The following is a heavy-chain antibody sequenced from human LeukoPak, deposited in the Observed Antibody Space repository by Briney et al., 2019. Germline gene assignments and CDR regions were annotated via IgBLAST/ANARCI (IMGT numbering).Heavy chain of an antibody. CDR2: IYYGEST. D-gene: IGHD2-2*01. V-gene: IGHV4-59*12. J-gene: IGHJ5*02. CDR1: GGSISSYY. Sequence: SETPSLTCTVSGGSISSYYWSWIRHHPRRGLVWMGYIYYGESTNYNPSLKSRVTISVDTSKNQVSLKLSSVTAADTAVYYCARRKGYCSSTSCEYNWFDPWGQGTLVTVSS. CDR3: ARRKGYCSSTSCEYNWFDP.